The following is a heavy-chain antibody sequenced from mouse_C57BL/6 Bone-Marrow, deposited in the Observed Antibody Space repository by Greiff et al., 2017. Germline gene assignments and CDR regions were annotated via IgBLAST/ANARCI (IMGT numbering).Heavy chain of an antibody. D-gene: IGHD2-4*01. Sequence: EVQLVESGGGLVKPGGSLKLSCAASGFTFSDYGMHWVRQAPEKGLEWVAYISSGSSTIYYADTVKGRFTISRDNAKNTLFLQMTSLRSEDTAVYYCASSYEYEGAMDYGGQGTSVTVSS. CDR1: GFTFSDYG. V-gene: IGHV5-17*01. J-gene: IGHJ4*01. CDR3: ASSYEYEGAMDY. CDR2: ISSGSSTI.